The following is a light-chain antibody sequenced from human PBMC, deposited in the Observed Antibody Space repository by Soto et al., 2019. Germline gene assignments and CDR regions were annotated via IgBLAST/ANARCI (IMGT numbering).Light chain of an antibody. CDR1: QIISSY. CDR2: AAS. CDR3: QQSYSSCPWT. Sequence: DIQMTQSPSSLSASVGDRVTITCLASQIISSYLNWYQQKPGKAPNLLIYAASSLQSGVPSRFRGSGSGTDFTLTISSLQPEDFATYFCQQSYSSCPWTFGQGTKVEIK. V-gene: IGKV1-39*01. J-gene: IGKJ1*01.